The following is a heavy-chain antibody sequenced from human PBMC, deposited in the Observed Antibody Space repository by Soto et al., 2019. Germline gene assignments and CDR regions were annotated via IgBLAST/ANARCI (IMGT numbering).Heavy chain of an antibody. V-gene: IGHV1-18*01. CDR1: GYTFTSYG. D-gene: IGHD5-12*01. CDR3: AGDGGYVGDY. CDR2: ISASNGKT. J-gene: IGHJ4*02. Sequence: QVQLVQAGAEVKKPGASVKVSCKASGYTFTSYGISWVRHAPGQGLAWMGWISASNGKTNHAQELQGRVTMTTDTSTSTDYMELRSLRSDDTAVYYCAGDGGYVGDYWGQGTLVTVSS.